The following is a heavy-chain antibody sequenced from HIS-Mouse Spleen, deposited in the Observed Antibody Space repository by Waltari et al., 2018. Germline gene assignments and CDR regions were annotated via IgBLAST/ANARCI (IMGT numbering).Heavy chain of an antibody. CDR1: GYSISSGYY. V-gene: IGHV4-38-2*02. CDR3: ARDLGGDYWYFDL. J-gene: IGHJ2*01. Sequence: QVQLQESGPGLVKPSETLSLTCTVSGYSISSGYYWGWIRQPPGKGLEWIGSIYNSGSTYYTPSLKSRVTISVDTSKNQFSLKLSSVTAADTAVYYCARDLGGDYWYFDLWGRGTLVTVSS. D-gene: IGHD1-26*01. CDR2: IYNSGST.